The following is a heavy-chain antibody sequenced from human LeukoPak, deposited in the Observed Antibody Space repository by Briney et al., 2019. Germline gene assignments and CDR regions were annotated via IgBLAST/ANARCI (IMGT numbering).Heavy chain of an antibody. CDR3: ARGSRYNWKRRQTYYSYYYMDV. CDR1: GYTFSSYD. Sequence: ASVKVSCKASGYTFSSYDINWVRQATGQGPEWMGWMNPNSGDTGTAQKFKGRVTMTRDTSISTAYMELGSLRSEDTAVYYCARGSRYNWKRRQTYYSYYYMDVWGKGTTVTVSS. D-gene: IGHD1-20*01. CDR2: MNPNSGDT. J-gene: IGHJ6*03. V-gene: IGHV1-8*01.